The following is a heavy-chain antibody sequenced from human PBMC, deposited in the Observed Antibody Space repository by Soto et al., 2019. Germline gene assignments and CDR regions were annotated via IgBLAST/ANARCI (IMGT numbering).Heavy chain of an antibody. CDR1: GYTFTSYG. CDR2: ISAYNGNT. V-gene: IGHV1-18*01. J-gene: IGHJ4*02. D-gene: IGHD6-19*01. Sequence: QVQLVQSGAEVKKPGASVKVSCKASGYTFTSYGISWVRQAPGQGLEWMGWISAYNGNTNYAQKLQGRVTMTTDTSTSTAYMELRSLSSDDTAVYYCARDSSGWYLHSGGRSFDYWGQGTLVTVSS. CDR3: ARDSSGWYLHSGGRSFDY.